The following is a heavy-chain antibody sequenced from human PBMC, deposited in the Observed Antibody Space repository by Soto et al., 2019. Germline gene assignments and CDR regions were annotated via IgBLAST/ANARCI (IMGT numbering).Heavy chain of an antibody. D-gene: IGHD2-21*02. V-gene: IGHV1-69*13. CDR3: AKQYCGGDCPQYYYGMDV. CDR1: GGTFSSYA. Sequence: SVKVSCKASGGTFSSYAISWVRQAPGQGLEWMGGIIPIFGTANYAQKFQGRVTITADESTSTAYMELSSLRSEDTAVYYCAKQYCGGDCPQYYYGMDVWGQGTTVTVSS. CDR2: IIPIFGTA. J-gene: IGHJ6*02.